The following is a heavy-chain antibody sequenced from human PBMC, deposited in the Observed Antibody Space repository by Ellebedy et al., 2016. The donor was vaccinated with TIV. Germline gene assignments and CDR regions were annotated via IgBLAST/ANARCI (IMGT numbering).Heavy chain of an antibody. CDR2: IRSKANSYAT. J-gene: IGHJ4*02. V-gene: IGHV3-73*01. CDR1: GFTFSGSA. Sequence: PGGSLRLSCAASGFTFSGSAMHWVRQASGKGLEWVGRIRSKANSYATAYAASVKGRFTISRDDSKNTAYLQMNSLKTEDTAVYYCTRRSSGWKEVDYWGQGTLVTVSS. CDR3: TRRSSGWKEVDY. D-gene: IGHD6-19*01.